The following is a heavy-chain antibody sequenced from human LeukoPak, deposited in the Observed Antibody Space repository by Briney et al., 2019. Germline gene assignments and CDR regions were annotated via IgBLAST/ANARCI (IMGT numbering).Heavy chain of an antibody. V-gene: IGHV4-59*02. CDR2: IYYSGQT. J-gene: IGHJ4*02. CDR3: AREGYTYEYDY. Sequence: SETLSLTSTVYGGSVSGYYWSWIRPPPGKGRGWIGSIYYSGQTNYQPTLKIRVDKSVDTSKIQFSLQLSAVTAADTAVYYCAREGYTYEYDYGGQGTLVIVSS. CDR1: GGSVSGYY. D-gene: IGHD5-18*01.